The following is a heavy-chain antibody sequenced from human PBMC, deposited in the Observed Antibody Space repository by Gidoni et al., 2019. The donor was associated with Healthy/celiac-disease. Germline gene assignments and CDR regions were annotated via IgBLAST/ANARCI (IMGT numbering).Heavy chain of an antibody. CDR3: ASRSRYCSSTSCPNWFDP. D-gene: IGHD2-2*01. V-gene: IGHV4-34*01. CDR1: GGSFSGYY. CDR2: INHSGST. J-gene: IGHJ5*02. Sequence: QVQLQQWGAGLLKPSETLSLTCAVYGGSFSGYYWSWIRQPPGKGLEWIGEINHSGSTNYNPSLKSRVTISVDTSKDQFSLKLSSVTAADTAVYYWASRSRYCSSTSCPNWFDPWGQGTLVTVSS.